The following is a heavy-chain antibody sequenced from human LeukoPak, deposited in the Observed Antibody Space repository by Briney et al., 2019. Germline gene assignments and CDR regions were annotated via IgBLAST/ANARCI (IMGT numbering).Heavy chain of an antibody. CDR3: ALWPSNDYGDYGFDY. J-gene: IGHJ4*02. CDR2: ISAYNGNT. Sequence: ASVKVSCKASVYTFTSYGISWVRQAPGQGLEWMGWISAYNGNTNYAQKFQGRVTMTADKSTSTAYMELSSLRSEDTAVYYCALWPSNDYGDYGFDYWGQGTLVTVSS. D-gene: IGHD4-17*01. CDR1: VYTFTSYG. V-gene: IGHV1-18*01.